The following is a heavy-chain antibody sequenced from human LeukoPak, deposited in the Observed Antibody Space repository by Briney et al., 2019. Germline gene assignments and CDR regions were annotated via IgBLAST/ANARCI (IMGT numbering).Heavy chain of an antibody. Sequence: SQPITLSCGISGDIVSNNSAAVNWITESPSGGLEWMGRTYYSSRWCNDYEVSVKSRITINPDTSKNQFTLQLNSDTPDDTAAYYCARAKRPPFSVAHWFDAWGEATLLTVSS. CDR2: TYYSSRWCN. CDR3: ARAKRPPFSVAHWFDA. CDR1: GDIVSNNSAA. J-gene: IGHJ5*02. V-gene: IGHV6-1*01. D-gene: IGHD3-16*01.